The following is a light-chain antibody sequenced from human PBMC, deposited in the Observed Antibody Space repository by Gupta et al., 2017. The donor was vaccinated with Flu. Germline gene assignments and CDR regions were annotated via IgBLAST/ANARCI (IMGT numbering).Light chain of an antibody. V-gene: IGKV1-5*03. Sequence: DINMTQSPSTLSASVGDSVTITCRASESISGWLAWYQQKPGIGPKLLIYRASPLHDGVPSRFSGSSSGSEFTLTINNLQPDDFATYSCQQYHVYPYTFGRGTKLEF. CDR2: RAS. J-gene: IGKJ2*01. CDR3: QQYHVYPYT. CDR1: ESISGW.